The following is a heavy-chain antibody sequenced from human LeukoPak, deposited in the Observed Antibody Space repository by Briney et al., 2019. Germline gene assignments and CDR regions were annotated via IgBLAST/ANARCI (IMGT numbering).Heavy chain of an antibody. CDR3: ARGKTGGHYDYVWGSYRRYYFDY. CDR2: INHSGST. J-gene: IGHJ4*02. D-gene: IGHD3-16*02. CDR1: GGSFSGYY. Sequence: KPSETLSLTCAVYGGSFSGYYWSWIRQPPGKGLEWIGEINHSGSTNYNPSLKSRVTISVDTSKNQFSLKLSSVTAADTAVYYCARGKTGGHYDYVWGSYRRYYFDYWGQGTLVTVSS. V-gene: IGHV4-34*01.